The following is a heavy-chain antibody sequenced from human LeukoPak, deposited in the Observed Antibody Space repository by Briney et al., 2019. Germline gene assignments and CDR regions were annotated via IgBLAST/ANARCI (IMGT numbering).Heavy chain of an antibody. CDR1: GGSISTYY. D-gene: IGHD3-10*01. CDR3: ARGIGSRKDYFDT. J-gene: IGHJ4*02. Sequence: SQTLSLTCTVSGGSISTYYYSWIRQPAGKGLEWIGRMYGSGSSNYNPTLRSRVSMSVDTSKNQISLTLNSVTAADTAMYYCARGIGSRKDYFDTWGQGTLVTVSS. V-gene: IGHV4-4*07. CDR2: MYGSGSS.